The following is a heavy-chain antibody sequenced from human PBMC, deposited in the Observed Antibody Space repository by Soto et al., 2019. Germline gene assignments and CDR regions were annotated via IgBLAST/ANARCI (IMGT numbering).Heavy chain of an antibody. D-gene: IGHD2-2*01. Sequence: AETLSLTCTVSGGSISSSSYYWGWIRQPPGKGLEWIGSIYYSGSTYYNPSLKSRVTISVDTSKNQFSLKLSSVTAADTAVYYCARVVPAANNWFDPWGQGTLVTISS. J-gene: IGHJ5*02. CDR1: GGSISSSSYY. CDR2: IYYSGST. CDR3: ARVVPAANNWFDP. V-gene: IGHV4-39*01.